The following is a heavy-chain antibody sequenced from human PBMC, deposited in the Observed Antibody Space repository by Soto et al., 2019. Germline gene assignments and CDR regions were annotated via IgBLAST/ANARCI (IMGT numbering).Heavy chain of an antibody. Sequence: AASLKVSCKASGGTFSSYAISWVRQAPGQGLEWMGGIIPIFGTANYAQKFQGRVTITADESTSTAYMELSSLRSEDTAVYYCARFPGIAAASRANWFDPWGQGTLVTVSS. V-gene: IGHV1-69*13. CDR2: IIPIFGTA. CDR3: ARFPGIAAASRANWFDP. CDR1: GGTFSSYA. D-gene: IGHD6-13*01. J-gene: IGHJ5*02.